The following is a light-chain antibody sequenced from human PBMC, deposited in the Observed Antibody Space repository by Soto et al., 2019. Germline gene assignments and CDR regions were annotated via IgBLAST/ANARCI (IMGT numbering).Light chain of an antibody. CDR3: TSYAGGNNV. Sequence: QSALTQPPSASGSPGQSVTISCTGTSSDVGGYNFVSWYQQYPGKVPKLMVYEVNKRPSGVPDRFSGSKSGTTASLTVSGLQAEAEADYYCTSYAGGNNVFGTGTKVTVL. CDR2: EVN. V-gene: IGLV2-8*01. CDR1: SSDVGGYNF. J-gene: IGLJ1*01.